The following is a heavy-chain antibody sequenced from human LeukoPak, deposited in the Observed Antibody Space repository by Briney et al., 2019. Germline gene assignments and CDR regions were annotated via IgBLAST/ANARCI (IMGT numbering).Heavy chain of an antibody. Sequence: GESLKISCKGSGYSFTSYRIGWVRQMPGKGLEWMGIIYPDDSDIRYSPSVQGQVTFSADRSINTAYVQWSSLKASDSGVYYCARGPCDMTGYFMGIFDYWGQGSLVTVSS. D-gene: IGHD3-9*01. J-gene: IGHJ4*02. CDR2: IYPDDSDI. CDR3: ARGPCDMTGYFMGIFDY. CDR1: GYSFTSYR. V-gene: IGHV5-51*01.